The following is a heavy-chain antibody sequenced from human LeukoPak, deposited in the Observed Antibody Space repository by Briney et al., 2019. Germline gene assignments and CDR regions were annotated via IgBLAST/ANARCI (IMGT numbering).Heavy chain of an antibody. D-gene: IGHD4-23*01. V-gene: IGHV1-2*02. CDR1: GYTFTGYY. CDR2: INPNSGGT. J-gene: IGHJ6*03. Sequence: GASVKVSCKASGYTFTGYYMHWVRQAPGQGLEWMGWINPNSGGTNYAQKFQGRVTMTRDTSISTAYMELSRLRSDDTAVYYCARVVTPKNYYYYYMDVWGKGTTVTVSS. CDR3: ARVVTPKNYYYYYMDV.